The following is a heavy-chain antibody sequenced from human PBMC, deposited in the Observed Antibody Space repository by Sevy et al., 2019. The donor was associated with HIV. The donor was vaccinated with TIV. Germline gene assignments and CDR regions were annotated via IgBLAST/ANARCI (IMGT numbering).Heavy chain of an antibody. D-gene: IGHD3-22*01. V-gene: IGHV3-30-3*01. CDR1: GFTFSSYA. CDR3: ASVSGYYYDSSGYGAFDI. CDR2: ISYDGSNK. J-gene: IGHJ3*02. Sequence: GGSLRLSCAASGFTFSSYAMHWVRQAPGKGLEWVAVISYDGSNKYYADSVKGRLTISRDNSKNTLYLQMNNLRAEDTAVYYCASVSGYYYDSSGYGAFDIWGQGTMVTVSS.